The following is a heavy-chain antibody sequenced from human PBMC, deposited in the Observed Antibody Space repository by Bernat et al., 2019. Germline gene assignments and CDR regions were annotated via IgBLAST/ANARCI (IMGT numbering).Heavy chain of an antibody. CDR3: AGECGGYCYSGPPPHYYYDMDV. J-gene: IGHJ6*02. D-gene: IGHD2-21*02. CDR1: GFTFSSYE. Sequence: EVQLVESGGGLVQPGGSLRLSCAASGFTFSSYEMNWVRQAPGKGLEWVAYISSSGSNIYYADSVKGRFTISRDNAKNSLYLQMNSLRAEDTAVYYCAGECGGYCYSGPPPHYYYDMDVWGQGTTVTVSS. V-gene: IGHV3-48*03. CDR2: ISSSGSNI.